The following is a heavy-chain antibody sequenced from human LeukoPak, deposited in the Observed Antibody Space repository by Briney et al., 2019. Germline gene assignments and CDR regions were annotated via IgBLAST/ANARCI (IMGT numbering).Heavy chain of an antibody. CDR1: GYSISSGYY. CDR2: IYHSGST. Sequence: KPSETLSLTCAVSGYSISSGYYWGWIRQPPGKVLEWIGSIYHSGSTYYNPSLKSRVTISVDTSKNQFSLKLSSVTAADTAVYYCARHSSGYMDVWGKGTTVTVSS. CDR3: ARHSSGYMDV. D-gene: IGHD6-6*01. J-gene: IGHJ6*03. V-gene: IGHV4-38-2*01.